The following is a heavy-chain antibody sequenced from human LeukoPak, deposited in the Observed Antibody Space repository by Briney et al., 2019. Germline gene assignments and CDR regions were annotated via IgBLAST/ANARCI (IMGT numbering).Heavy chain of an antibody. V-gene: IGHV3-21*01. J-gene: IGHJ4*02. CDR3: ARSPDYYDSSAFSFY. D-gene: IGHD3-22*01. Sequence: PGGSLRLSCAASGFTFNNFFMNWVRQAPGKGLEWVSSISPTNNNIYYADSVKGRFTISRDNTKNSLYLQLDSRRAEDTAVYYCARSPDYYDSSAFSFYWGQGSLVTVSS. CDR2: ISPTNNNI. CDR1: GFTFNNFF.